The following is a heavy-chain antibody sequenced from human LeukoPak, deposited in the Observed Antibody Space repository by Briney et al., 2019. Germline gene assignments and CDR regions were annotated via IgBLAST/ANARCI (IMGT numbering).Heavy chain of an antibody. D-gene: IGHD3-22*01. V-gene: IGHV4-31*03. CDR2: IYYSGST. J-gene: IGHJ4*02. CDR1: GGSISSGGYY. CDR3: ASSYDSSGYYDDYFDY. Sequence: PSPTLSLTCTVSGGSISSGGYYWSWIRQHPGKGLEWIGYIYYSGSTYYNPSLKSRVTISVDASKNQFSLKLSSVTAADTAVYYCASSYDSSGYYDDYFDYWGQGTLVTVSS.